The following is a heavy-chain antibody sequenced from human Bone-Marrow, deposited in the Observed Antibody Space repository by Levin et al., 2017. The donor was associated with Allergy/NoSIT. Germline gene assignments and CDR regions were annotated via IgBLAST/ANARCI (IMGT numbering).Heavy chain of an antibody. CDR2: IYNNGRT. V-gene: IGHV4-61*02. J-gene: IGHJ3*02. D-gene: IGHD2-2*01. CDR3: ARAGAYCNSTNCYEKI. Sequence: KSSETLSLTCTVSGASISSGSYYWSWIRQPAGKGLEWIGRIYNNGRTDYNPSLKSRVTMLVDTAKNQFSLKLSSVTAADTAVYYCARAGAYCNSTNCYEKIWGQGTMVTVSS. CDR1: GASISSGSYY.